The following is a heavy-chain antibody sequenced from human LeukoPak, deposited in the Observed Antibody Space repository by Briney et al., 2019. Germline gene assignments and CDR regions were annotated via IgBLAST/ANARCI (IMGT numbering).Heavy chain of an antibody. Sequence: GGSLRLTCAASGFTFDDYAMHWVRQAPGKGLEWVSGISWNSGSIGYADSVKGRFTISRDNAKNSLYLQMNSLRAEDTALYYCAKSLDIVVVTANFDYWGQGTLVTVTS. J-gene: IGHJ4*02. CDR3: AKSLDIVVVTANFDY. CDR1: GFTFDDYA. CDR2: ISWNSGSI. D-gene: IGHD2-21*02. V-gene: IGHV3-9*01.